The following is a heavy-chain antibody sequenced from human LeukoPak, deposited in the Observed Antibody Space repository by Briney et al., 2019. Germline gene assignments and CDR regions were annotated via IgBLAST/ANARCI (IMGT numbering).Heavy chain of an antibody. CDR1: GYTFTSYG. V-gene: IGHV1-18*01. CDR3: ARGPPSRFITMAHYFDY. J-gene: IGHJ4*02. CDR2: ISAYNGNT. D-gene: IGHD3-10*01. Sequence: ASVKVSCTASGYTFTSYGISWVRQPPGQGLEWMGWISAYNGNTNYAQKLQGRVTMTTDTSTSTAYMELRSLRSDDTAVYYCARGPPSRFITMAHYFDYWGQGTLVTVSS.